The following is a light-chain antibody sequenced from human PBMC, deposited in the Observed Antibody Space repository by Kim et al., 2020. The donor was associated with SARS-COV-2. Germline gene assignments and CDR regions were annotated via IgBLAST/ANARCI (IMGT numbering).Light chain of an antibody. CDR3: QSYDSGRSGSWV. Sequence: TVTCSGTGSSSGAGYYVHVYRQHPDPGPTPHLLVNDDRPPGFADPVSCSSSGSAASLAMTGLQAEDEADDYCQSYDSGRSGSWVFGGGTQLTVL. J-gene: IGLJ3*02. V-gene: IGLV1-40*01. CDR1: GSSSGAGYY. CDR2: VND.